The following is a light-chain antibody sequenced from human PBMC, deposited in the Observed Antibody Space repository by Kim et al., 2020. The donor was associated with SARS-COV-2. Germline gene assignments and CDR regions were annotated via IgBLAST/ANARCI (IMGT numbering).Light chain of an antibody. CDR3: QQDYNLPRGA. V-gene: IGKV3D-7*01. J-gene: IGKJ2*01. Sequence: PGERVTLSCRASQSVSSSYLTWYQQKPGQAPRLLIYGASTRATGIPARFSGSGSGTDFTLTISSLQPEDFAVYYCQQDYNLPRGAFGQGTKL. CDR2: GAS. CDR1: QSVSSSY.